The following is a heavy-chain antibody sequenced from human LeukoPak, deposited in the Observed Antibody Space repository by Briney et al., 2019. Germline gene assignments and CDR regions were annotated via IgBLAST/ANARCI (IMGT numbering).Heavy chain of an antibody. V-gene: IGHV4-38-2*02. CDR3: ARDEYCSGGSCYVPWFDP. Sequence: SETLSLTCTVSGYSISSGYYWGWIRQPPGKGLEWIGSIYHSGSTYYSPSLKSRVTISVDTSKNQFSLKLSSVTAADTAVYYCARDEYCSGGSCYVPWFDPWGQGTLVTVSS. J-gene: IGHJ5*02. CDR1: GYSISSGYY. D-gene: IGHD2-15*01. CDR2: IYHSGST.